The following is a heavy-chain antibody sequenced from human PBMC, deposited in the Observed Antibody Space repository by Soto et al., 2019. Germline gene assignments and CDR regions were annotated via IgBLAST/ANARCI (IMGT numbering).Heavy chain of an antibody. CDR3: ASRPFYYYALDV. J-gene: IGHJ6*02. Sequence: PSETLSLTXSVSGGSITTSGYTWSWKRQGPGMDLEWILYVNRNRNDNPTPSLKSRVTISLDRSKNQFSLKMTSVTAADTSLYYCASRPFYYYALDVWGQGTTVTVSS. V-gene: IGHV4-30-2*01. CDR2: VNRNRND. CDR1: GGSITTSGYT.